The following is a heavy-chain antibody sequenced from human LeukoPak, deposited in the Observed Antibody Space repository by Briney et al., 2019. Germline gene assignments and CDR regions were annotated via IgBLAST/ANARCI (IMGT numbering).Heavy chain of an antibody. CDR2: IYYSGST. CDR1: GGSISSYY. J-gene: IGHJ4*02. CDR3: ARDKFTYGY. D-gene: IGHD4-17*01. Sequence: PSETLSLTCTVSGGSISSYYWSWIRQPPGKGLEWIGYIYYSGSTNYNPSLKRRVTISVDTSKNQFSLKLSSVTAADTAVYYCARDKFTYGYWGQGTLVTVSS. V-gene: IGHV4-59*01.